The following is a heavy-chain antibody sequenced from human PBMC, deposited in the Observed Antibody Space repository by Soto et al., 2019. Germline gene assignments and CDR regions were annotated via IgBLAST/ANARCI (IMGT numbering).Heavy chain of an antibody. J-gene: IGHJ4*02. D-gene: IGHD6-13*01. V-gene: IGHV3-30*03. CDR3: ARSSGGSSWYPPDY. CDR2: VANDGSNQ. CDR1: GFTFSSYV. Sequence: QVQLVESGGGVVQPGRSLRLSCAASGFTFSSYVMKWVRQSPGEGPEWVAIVANDGSNQYYADSVKGRFPISRYNSKTTVFLEMDSLRPEDTAVYYCARSSGGSSWYPPDYWGQGTLVTVSS.